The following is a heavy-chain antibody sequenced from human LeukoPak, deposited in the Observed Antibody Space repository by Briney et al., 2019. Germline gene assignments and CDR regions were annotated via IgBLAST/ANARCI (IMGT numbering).Heavy chain of an antibody. Sequence: PGESLRLSCAASGFTFSSYDMHWVRQPTGKGLEWVSAIGTAGDTYYLGSVKGRFIISRENAKNSLYLQMNSLRAGDTAVYYCARSGYSGYADAFDIWGQGTMVTVSS. J-gene: IGHJ3*02. V-gene: IGHV3-13*01. D-gene: IGHD5-12*01. CDR1: GFTFSSYD. CDR2: IGTAGDT. CDR3: ARSGYSGYADAFDI.